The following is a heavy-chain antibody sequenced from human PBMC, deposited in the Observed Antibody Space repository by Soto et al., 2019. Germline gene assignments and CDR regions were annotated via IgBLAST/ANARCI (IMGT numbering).Heavy chain of an antibody. Sequence: VGSLRLSCAASGFTFSSYGMHWVRQAPGKGLEWVAVISYDGSNKYYADSVKGRFTISRDNSKNTLYLQMNSLRAEDTAVYYCARDLSVKSYYYYYGMDVWGQGTTVTVSS. D-gene: IGHD3-16*02. CDR1: GFTFSSYG. CDR2: ISYDGSNK. J-gene: IGHJ6*02. CDR3: ARDLSVKSYYYYYGMDV. V-gene: IGHV3-30*03.